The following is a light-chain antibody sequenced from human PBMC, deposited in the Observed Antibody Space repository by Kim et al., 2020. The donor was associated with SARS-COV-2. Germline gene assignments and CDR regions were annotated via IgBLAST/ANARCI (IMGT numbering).Light chain of an antibody. CDR2: GAS. CDR3: QQRSKWPSIT. Sequence: SPGERATLSCRASQSISTYLAWYQQKPGQAPRLLVYGASNRATGIPARFSGSGSGTDFTLTISSLEPEDFAVYYCQQRSKWPSITFGQGTRLEIK. J-gene: IGKJ5*01. CDR1: QSISTY. V-gene: IGKV3-11*01.